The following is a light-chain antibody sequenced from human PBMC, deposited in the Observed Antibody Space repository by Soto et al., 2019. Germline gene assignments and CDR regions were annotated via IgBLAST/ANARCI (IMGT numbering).Light chain of an antibody. J-gene: IGKJ1*01. CDR3: QQYQDWPRT. CDR2: DAS. V-gene: IGKV3D-15*01. CDR1: QSVSSY. Sequence: EIVLTQSPATLSVSPGARATLSCRASQSVSSYLAWYQQNPGQATRLLIYDASNRATGIPDRVSGRGSRTEFTLTISSLQAEDSAVYYCQQYQDWPRTFGQGTKVDIK.